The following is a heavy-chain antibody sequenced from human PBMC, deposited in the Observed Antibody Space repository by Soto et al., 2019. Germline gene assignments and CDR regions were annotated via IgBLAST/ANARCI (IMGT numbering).Heavy chain of an antibody. CDR3: ARDIAVAGTGQYNGFDP. V-gene: IGHV1-46*01. CDR2: INPSGGST. D-gene: IGHD6-19*01. CDR1: GYTFTSYY. J-gene: IGHJ5*02. Sequence: ASVKVSCKASGYTFTSYYMHWVRQAPGQGLEWMGIINPSGGSTSYAQKFQGRVTMTRDTSTSTAYMELSSLRSEDTAVYYCARDIAVAGTGQYNGFDPWGQGTLVTVSS.